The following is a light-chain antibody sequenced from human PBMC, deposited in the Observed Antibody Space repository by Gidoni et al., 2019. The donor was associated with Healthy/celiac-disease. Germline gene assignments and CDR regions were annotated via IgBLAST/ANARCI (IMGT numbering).Light chain of an antibody. Sequence: TQSPGTLSLSPGERATLSCRASQSVSSSYLAWYQQKPGQAPRLLIYGASSRATGIPDRFSGSGSGTDFTLTISRLEPEDFAVYYCQQYGSPFXGXTKVXIK. J-gene: IGKJ4*01. CDR1: QSVSSSY. CDR2: GAS. V-gene: IGKV3-20*01. CDR3: QQYGSP.